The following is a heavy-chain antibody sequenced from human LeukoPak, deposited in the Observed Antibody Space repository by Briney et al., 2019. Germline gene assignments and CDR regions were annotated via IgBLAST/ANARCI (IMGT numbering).Heavy chain of an antibody. V-gene: IGHV3-7*01. CDR2: IKQDGSDR. J-gene: IGHJ6*03. CDR3: ARLYCGVGICYSYYMDV. CDR1: GFTFSDYW. Sequence: GGSLRLSCTASGFTFSDYWMIWLRQVLEKGLQWVADIKQDGSDRFYVDSVKGRFTISRDNAKNSVYLQMNSLRAEDTAVYYCARLYCGVGICYSYYMDVWGKGTTVTVSS. D-gene: IGHD2-21*01.